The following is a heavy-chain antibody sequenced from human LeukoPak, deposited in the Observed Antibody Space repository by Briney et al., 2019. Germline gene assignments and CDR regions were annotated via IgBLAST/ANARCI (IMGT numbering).Heavy chain of an antibody. Sequence: GGSLRLSCAASGFTFSSYSMNWVRQAPGKGLEWVSYISSSSSTIYYADSVKGRFTISRDNAKNTLYLQMNSLRAEDTAVYYCAKDWWGIPKYSSPLDYWGQGTLVTVSS. CDR2: ISSSSSTI. CDR1: GFTFSSYS. D-gene: IGHD6-19*01. J-gene: IGHJ4*02. CDR3: AKDWWGIPKYSSPLDY. V-gene: IGHV3-48*01.